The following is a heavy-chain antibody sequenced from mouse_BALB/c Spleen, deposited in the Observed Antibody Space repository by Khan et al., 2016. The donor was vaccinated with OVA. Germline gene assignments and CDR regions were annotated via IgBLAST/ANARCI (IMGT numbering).Heavy chain of an antibody. Sequence: EVQLQESGPDLVQPSQSLSLTCTVTGYSITSGYSWHWIRQFPGNKLEWMGYIYHSGSINYNQSLKSRFSITRDTSKNLFFLQLNSVTTEDTATYYCARDGNYMDYWGQGTSVTVSS. D-gene: IGHD2-1*01. CDR1: GYSITSGYS. CDR3: ARDGNYMDY. J-gene: IGHJ4*01. V-gene: IGHV3-1*02. CDR2: IYHSGSI.